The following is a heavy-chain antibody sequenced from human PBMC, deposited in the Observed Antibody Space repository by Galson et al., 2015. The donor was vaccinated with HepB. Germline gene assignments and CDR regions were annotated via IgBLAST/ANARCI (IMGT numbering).Heavy chain of an antibody. V-gene: IGHV6-1*01. CDR1: GDSVSSNSAA. CDR3: ACSITMIVPSDAFDI. Sequence: CAISGDSVSSNSAAWNWIRQSPSRGLEWLGRTYYRSKWYNDYAVSVKSRITINPDTSKNQFSLQLNSVTPEDTAVYYCACSITMIVPSDAFDIWGQGTMVTVSS. D-gene: IGHD3-22*01. J-gene: IGHJ3*02. CDR2: TYYRSKWYN.